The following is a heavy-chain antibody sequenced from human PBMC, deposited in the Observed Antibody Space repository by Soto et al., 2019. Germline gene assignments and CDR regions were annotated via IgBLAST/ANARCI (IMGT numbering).Heavy chain of an antibody. CDR3: ARGTVVVPAAIPGMDG. CDR2: INHSGST. Sequence: SETLSLTCAVYGGSFSGYYWSWIRQPPGKGLEWIGEINHSGSTNYNPSLKSRVTISVDTSKNQFSLKLSSVTAADTAVYYCARGTVVVPAAIPGMDGWGQGTTVTVSS. J-gene: IGHJ6*02. CDR1: GGSFSGYY. V-gene: IGHV4-34*01. D-gene: IGHD2-2*02.